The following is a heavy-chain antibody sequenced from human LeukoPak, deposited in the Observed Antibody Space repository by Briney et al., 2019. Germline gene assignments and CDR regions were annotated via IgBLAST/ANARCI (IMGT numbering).Heavy chain of an antibody. CDR3: ARRWSYDIHYHIDV. V-gene: IGHV4-34*01. Sequence: SETLSLTCAVYGGSFDTFYWSWIRQSPGRGLEWIGEVNPRGQINYNPSLMSRVTVSIDTTKKHFSLILTSVTAADTAVYYCARRWSYDIHYHIDVWGTGTTVTVSS. D-gene: IGHD1-26*01. J-gene: IGHJ6*04. CDR1: GGSFDTFY. CDR2: VNPRGQI.